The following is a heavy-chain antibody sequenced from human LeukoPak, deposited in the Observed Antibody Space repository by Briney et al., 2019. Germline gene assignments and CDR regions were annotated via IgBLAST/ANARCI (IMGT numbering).Heavy chain of an antibody. CDR1: GYTFTDHY. D-gene: IGHD2-21*01. CDR3: ARDTSLLGWFDP. Sequence: ASVKVSCKXSGYTFTDHYMQWLRQAPGQGLEWMGRINPNSGGTVLAQKFQDRITMTRDTSISTVYMELSRLSSDDTAVYYCARDTSLLGWFDPWGQGTLVTVSS. CDR2: INPNSGGT. V-gene: IGHV1-2*06. J-gene: IGHJ5*02.